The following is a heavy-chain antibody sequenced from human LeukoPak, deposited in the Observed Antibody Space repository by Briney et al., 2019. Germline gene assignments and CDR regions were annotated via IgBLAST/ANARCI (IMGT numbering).Heavy chain of an antibody. V-gene: IGHV3-48*02. J-gene: IGHJ4*02. CDR2: ISSSGDTK. CDR1: GFTFSSYA. D-gene: IGHD5-24*01. CDR3: VREGLLQAPPYDY. Sequence: GGSLRLSCAASGFTFSSYAMHWVRQAPGKGLEWLSYISSSGDTKYYADSVKGRLTISRDNARNSLSLQMNSWRDEDTAVYYCVREGLLQAPPYDYWGQGILVTVSS.